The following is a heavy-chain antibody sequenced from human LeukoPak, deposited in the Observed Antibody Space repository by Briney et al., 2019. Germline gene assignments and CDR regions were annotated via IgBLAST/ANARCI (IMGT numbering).Heavy chain of an antibody. D-gene: IGHD3-22*01. CDR3: ARASEVVVITYSDY. CDR2: ISAYNGNT. J-gene: IGHJ4*02. CDR1: GYTFTAYY. Sequence: SVKVSCKASGYTFTAYYIHWVRQAPGQGLEWMGWISAYNGNTNYAQKLQGRVTMTTDTSTSTAYMELRSLRSDDTAVYYCARASEVVVITYSDYWGQGTLVTVSS. V-gene: IGHV1-18*01.